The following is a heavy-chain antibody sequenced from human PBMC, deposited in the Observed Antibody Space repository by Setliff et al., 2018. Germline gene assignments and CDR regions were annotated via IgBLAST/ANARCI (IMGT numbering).Heavy chain of an antibody. CDR1: GGSISSSSYY. CDR3: ARQSVRGLADNNWFDP. D-gene: IGHD2-15*01. Sequence: SETLSLTCTVSGGSISSSSYYWGWIRQPPGKGLEWIWSIYYSGSTYYNPSLKSRVTISVDTSKNQFSLKLSSVDTAVYYCARQSVRGLADNNWFDPWGQGTLVTVSS. CDR2: IYYSGST. V-gene: IGHV4-39*07. J-gene: IGHJ5*02.